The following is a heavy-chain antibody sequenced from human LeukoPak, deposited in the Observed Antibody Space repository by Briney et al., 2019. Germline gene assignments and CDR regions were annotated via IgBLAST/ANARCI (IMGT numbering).Heavy chain of an antibody. Sequence: SQTLSLTCTVSGGSISSGDYYWSWIRQPPGKGLEWIGYIYYSGSTYYNPSLKSRVTISVDTSKNQFSLKLSSVTAADTALYYCARVATMVRGSNGMDVWGKGTTVTVSS. CDR2: IYYSGST. V-gene: IGHV4-30-4*01. J-gene: IGHJ6*04. CDR1: GGSISSGDYY. CDR3: ARVATMVRGSNGMDV. D-gene: IGHD3-10*01.